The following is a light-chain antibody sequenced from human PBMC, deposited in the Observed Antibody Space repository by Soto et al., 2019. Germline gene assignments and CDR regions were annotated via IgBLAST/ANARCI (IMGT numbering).Light chain of an antibody. Sequence: DIQMTQSPSTLSASVGDRVTITCRASQSISYWLAWYQQKPGKAPKLLIYKASSLESGVPSRFSGSGSGTEFPLTISSLQPDDFATYYCQQYNSYWTFGQGTKVEIK. CDR1: QSISYW. J-gene: IGKJ1*01. CDR3: QQYNSYWT. CDR2: KAS. V-gene: IGKV1-5*03.